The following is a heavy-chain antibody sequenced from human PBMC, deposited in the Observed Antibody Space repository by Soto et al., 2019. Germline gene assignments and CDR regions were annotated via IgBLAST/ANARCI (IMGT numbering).Heavy chain of an antibody. CDR2: ISGSGGST. Sequence: GGSLRLSCAASGFTFSSYAMSWVRQAQGKGLEWVSAISGSGGSTYYADSVKGRFTISRDNSKNTLYLQMNSLRAEDTGVFHAAKGIRQKRSVLDFWGKGSLDTV. V-gene: IGHV3-23*01. CDR3: AKGIRQKRSVLDF. D-gene: IGHD2-15*01. J-gene: IGHJ4*02. CDR1: GFTFSSYA.